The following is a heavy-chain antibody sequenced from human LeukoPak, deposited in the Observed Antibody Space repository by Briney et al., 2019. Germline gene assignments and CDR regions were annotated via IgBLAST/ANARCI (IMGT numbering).Heavy chain of an antibody. Sequence: PGGSLKLSCAASGFTFSGSAMHWVRQASGKGLEWVGRIRSKANSYATAYAASAKGRFTISRDDSKNTAYLQMNSLKTEDTAVYYCTSRGPIAAAPDYWGQGTLVTVSS. D-gene: IGHD6-13*01. CDR1: GFTFSGSA. J-gene: IGHJ4*02. CDR3: TSRGPIAAAPDY. V-gene: IGHV3-73*01. CDR2: IRSKANSYAT.